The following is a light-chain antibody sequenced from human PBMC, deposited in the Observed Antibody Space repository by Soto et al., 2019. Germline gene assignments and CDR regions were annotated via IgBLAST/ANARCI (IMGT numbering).Light chain of an antibody. CDR1: QNVSNW. CDR3: QQYSKEST. CDR2: KAS. J-gene: IGKJ2*01. V-gene: IGKV1-5*03. Sequence: DVEMTQSPSTLPTSIGDRVTINCRASQNVSNWLAWYQQKPGKAPKLLIYKASRLESGVPSRFSVSGSGTDFTLTINSLQSDDFATYFCQQYSKESTFGQGTKLVIK.